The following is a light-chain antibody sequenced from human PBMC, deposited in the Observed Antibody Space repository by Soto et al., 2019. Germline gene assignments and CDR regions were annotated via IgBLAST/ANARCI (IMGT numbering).Light chain of an antibody. V-gene: IGLV2-14*01. CDR3: SSYTSSSTPFDV. CDR2: EVS. Sequence: QSALTQPASVSGSPGQSITISCTGTSSDVGGHNYVSWYQQYPGKAPKLMIYEVSNRPSGVYNRFSGSKSGNTASLTISGLQAEDEADYYCSSYTSSSTPFDVFGTGTKVTVL. J-gene: IGLJ1*01. CDR1: SSDVGGHNY.